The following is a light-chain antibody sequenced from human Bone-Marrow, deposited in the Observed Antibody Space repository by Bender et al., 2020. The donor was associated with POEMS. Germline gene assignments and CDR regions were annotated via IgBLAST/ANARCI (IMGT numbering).Light chain of an antibody. Sequence: QTVVTQEPSLTVSPGGTVTLTCASSTRAVTSGYSPNWFQQKPGQAPRSLIYNTNNKHSWTPARFSGSLLGGKAALTLSGVQPEDEADYYCLLYYGGARVVFGGGTKLTVL. CDR3: LLYYGGARVV. CDR2: NTN. CDR1: TRAVTSGYS. V-gene: IGLV7-43*01. J-gene: IGLJ2*01.